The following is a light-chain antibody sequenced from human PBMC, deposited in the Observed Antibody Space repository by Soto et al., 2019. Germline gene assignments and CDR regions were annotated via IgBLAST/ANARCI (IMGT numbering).Light chain of an antibody. CDR3: AAWDDSLSGRV. Sequence: QSVLTQPPSASGTPGQRVTICCYGSSSNIGSNYVYWYQQLPGTAPKLLIYRNNQRPSGVPDRFSGSKSGTSASLAISGLRSEDEADYYCAAWDDSLSGRVFGTGTKLTVL. CDR2: RNN. CDR1: SSNIGSNY. J-gene: IGLJ1*01. V-gene: IGLV1-47*01.